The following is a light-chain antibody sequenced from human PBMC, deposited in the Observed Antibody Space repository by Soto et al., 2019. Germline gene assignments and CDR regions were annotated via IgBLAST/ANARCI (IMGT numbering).Light chain of an antibody. CDR3: QQYYSTPPYT. V-gene: IGKV4-1*01. CDR2: WAS. CDR1: QSVFYSSNNKNY. Sequence: IVMTQSPDSLAVSLGERATINCKSSQSVFYSSNNKNYLVWYRQKPGQPPKLLIYWASIRESGVPDRISGSGSGTDFTLTISSLQAEDVAVYYCQQYYSTPPYTFGQGTKLEIK. J-gene: IGKJ2*01.